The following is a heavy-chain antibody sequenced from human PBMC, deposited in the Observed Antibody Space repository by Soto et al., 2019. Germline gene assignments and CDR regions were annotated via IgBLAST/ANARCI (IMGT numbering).Heavy chain of an antibody. V-gene: IGHV1-18*01. J-gene: IGHJ4*02. CDR3: ARGRDGDS. CDR1: GYTFTSYG. Sequence: QVHLVQSGAEVKKPGASVKVSCKGSGYTFTSYGITWVRQAPGQGLEWMGWISAHNGNTDYAQKLQGRVTVTRDTTTSTAYTELRSLRSDGTAVYYWARGRDGDSWGQGALVTVSS. CDR2: ISAHNGNT.